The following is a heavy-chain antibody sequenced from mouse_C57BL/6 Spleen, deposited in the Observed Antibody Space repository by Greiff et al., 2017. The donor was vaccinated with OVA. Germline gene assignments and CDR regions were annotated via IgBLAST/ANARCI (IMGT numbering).Heavy chain of an antibody. CDR2: IDPSDRET. Sequence: QVQPQQPGAELVRPGSSVKLSCKASGYTFTSYWMHWVKQRPIQGLEWIGNIDPSDRETHYNQKFKDKATLTVDKSSSTAYMQLSSLTSEDSSVYYCARRGSSYPYYAMDYWGQGTSVTVSS. CDR1: GYTFTSYW. J-gene: IGHJ4*01. D-gene: IGHD1-1*01. V-gene: IGHV1-52*01. CDR3: ARRGSSYPYYAMDY.